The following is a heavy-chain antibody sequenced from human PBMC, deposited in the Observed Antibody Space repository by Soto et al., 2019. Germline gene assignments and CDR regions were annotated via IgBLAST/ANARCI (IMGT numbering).Heavy chain of an antibody. V-gene: IGHV4-31*03. D-gene: IGHD3-10*01. CDR3: ARGVTMVRGVIHTPYFDY. J-gene: IGHJ4*02. Sequence: QVQLQESGPGLVKPSQTLSLTCTVSGGSISSGGYYWSWIRQHPVKGLEWIGYIYYSGSTYYNPSLTSRVTLSVDTSKNQFSLKLSSGTAADTAVYYCARGVTMVRGVIHTPYFDYWGQGTLVTVSS. CDR1: GGSISSGGYY. CDR2: IYYSGST.